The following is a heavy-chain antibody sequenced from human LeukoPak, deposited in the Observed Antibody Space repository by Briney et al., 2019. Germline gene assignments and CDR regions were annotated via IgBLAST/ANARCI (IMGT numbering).Heavy chain of an antibody. V-gene: IGHV3-23*01. CDR2: ISGGGGDT. Sequence: PGGSLRLSCAASGFPFSNNVMTWVRQAPGRGLDWLSAISGGGGDTYYADSVKGRFTISRDNSKNILYLQMSSLTAEDTAVYYRAKTFPYGTTWFGFCDYWGQGALVTVSS. D-gene: IGHD3-10*01. J-gene: IGHJ4*02. CDR3: AKTFPYGTTWFGFCDY. CDR1: GFPFSNNV.